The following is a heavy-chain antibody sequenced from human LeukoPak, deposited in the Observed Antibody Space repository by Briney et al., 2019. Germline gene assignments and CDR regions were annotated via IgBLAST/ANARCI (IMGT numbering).Heavy chain of an antibody. Sequence: SETLSLTCTVSGDSISSGDYYWSWIRPPAGKGLEWIASIHYSETTYYNPSLKSRVTISVDTSKNHFSLKLSSVTAADTAVYYCARGPTYQPIDFWGQGTLVTVSS. CDR2: IHYSETT. D-gene: IGHD2-2*01. J-gene: IGHJ4*02. CDR3: ARGPTYQPIDF. V-gene: IGHV4-39*02. CDR1: GDSISSGDYY.